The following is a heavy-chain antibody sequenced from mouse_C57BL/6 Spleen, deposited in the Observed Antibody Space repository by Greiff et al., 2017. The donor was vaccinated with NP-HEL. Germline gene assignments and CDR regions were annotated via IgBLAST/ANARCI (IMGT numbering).Heavy chain of an antibody. CDR2: INPGSGGT. V-gene: IGHV1-54*01. J-gene: IGHJ3*01. CDR1: GYAFTNYL. Sequence: QVQLQQSGAELVRPGTSVKVSCKASGYAFTNYLIEWVKQRPGQGLEWIGVINPGSGGTNYNEKFKGKATLTADKSSSTAYMQLSSLTSEDSAVYFCALYGYDGAWFAYWGQGTLVTVSA. D-gene: IGHD2-2*01. CDR3: ALYGYDGAWFAY.